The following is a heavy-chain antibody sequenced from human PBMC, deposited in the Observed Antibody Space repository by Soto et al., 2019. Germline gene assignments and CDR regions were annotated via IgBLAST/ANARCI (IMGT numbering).Heavy chain of an antibody. Sequence: QVQLVQSGAEGKKPGSSVKVSCKASGGTFSRFGISWVRQAPGQGLEWMGGIIPIFGKGDYAPKFRGRVTVTADEVTTTVYMEMSSLSSGDTAVYYCARVAGPDFSHYYGIDVWGQGTTVTVSS. V-gene: IGHV1-69*12. J-gene: IGHJ6*02. CDR1: GGTFSRFG. D-gene: IGHD6-19*01. CDR2: IIPIFGKG. CDR3: ARVAGPDFSHYYGIDV.